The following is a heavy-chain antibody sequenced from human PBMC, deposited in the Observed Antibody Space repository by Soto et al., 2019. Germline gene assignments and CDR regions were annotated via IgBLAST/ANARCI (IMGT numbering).Heavy chain of an antibody. J-gene: IGHJ3*02. V-gene: IGHV1-69*13. Sequence: ASVKVSCKASGGTFSSYAISWVRQAPGQGLEWMGGIIPIFGTANYAQKFQGRVTITADESTSTAYMELSSLRSEDTAVYYCASRDGYNAFDIWGQGTMVTVSS. CDR1: GGTFSSYA. CDR2: IIPIFGTA. D-gene: IGHD5-12*01. CDR3: ASRDGYNAFDI.